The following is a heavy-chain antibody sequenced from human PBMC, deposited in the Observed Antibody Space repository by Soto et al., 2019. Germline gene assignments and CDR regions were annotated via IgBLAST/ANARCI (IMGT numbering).Heavy chain of an antibody. V-gene: IGHV1-69*02. J-gene: IGHJ6*02. CDR2: IIPILGIA. CDR1: GGTFSSYT. CDR3: ARGYCSSTSCYMISYYYYGMDV. D-gene: IGHD2-2*02. Sequence: QVQLVQSGAEVKKPGSSVKVSCKASGGTFSSYTISWVRQAPGQGLEWMGRIIPILGIANYAQKFQGRVTITEDKYTRTDYMEQSTLRSEDTAVYYCARGYCSSTSCYMISYYYYGMDVWGQGTTVTVSS.